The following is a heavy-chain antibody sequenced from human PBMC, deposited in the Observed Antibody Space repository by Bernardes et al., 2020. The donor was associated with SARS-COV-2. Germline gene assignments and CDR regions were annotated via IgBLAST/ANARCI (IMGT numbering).Heavy chain of an antibody. Sequence: TPSLTVAFSYDAISSGSFYWSLLREPAGKGLEWVGRISASGSTNYNPSLKSRVTMSVDTSKNQFSLKLTSVTAADTAVYYCARDGRISVPGTDYFDFWGQGILVTVSS. V-gene: IGHV4-61*02. CDR1: YDAISSGSFY. J-gene: IGHJ4*02. CDR2: ISASGST. D-gene: IGHD6-19*01. CDR3: ARDGRISVPGTDYFDF.